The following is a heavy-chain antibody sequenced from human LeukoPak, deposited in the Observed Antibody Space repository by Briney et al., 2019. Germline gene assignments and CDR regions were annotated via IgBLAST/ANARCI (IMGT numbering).Heavy chain of an antibody. CDR3: ARSSYGSGIHEVGSDC. CDR1: GGTFSSYA. Sequence: SVKVSCKASGGTFSSYAISWVRQAPGQGLEWMGRIIPILGIANYAQKFQGRVTITADKSTSTAYMELSSLRSEDTAVYYCARSSYGSGIHEVGSDCWGQGTLVTVSS. CDR2: IIPILGIA. D-gene: IGHD3-10*01. J-gene: IGHJ4*02. V-gene: IGHV1-69*04.